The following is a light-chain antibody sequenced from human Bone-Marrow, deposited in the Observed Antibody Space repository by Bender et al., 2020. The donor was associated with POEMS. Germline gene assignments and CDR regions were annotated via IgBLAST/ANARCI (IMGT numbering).Light chain of an antibody. CDR2: EGS. Sequence: QSALTQPASVAGSPGQSITISCTGISSDVGNNNPVSWYQQHPGKAPKLMIYEGSKGPSGVSNRFSGSTSGNTASLTISGLQSEDEAEYYCRSYVGTSVLFGGWTKLTVL. V-gene: IGLV2-23*01. CDR1: SSDVGNNNP. J-gene: IGLJ3*02. CDR3: RSYVGTSVL.